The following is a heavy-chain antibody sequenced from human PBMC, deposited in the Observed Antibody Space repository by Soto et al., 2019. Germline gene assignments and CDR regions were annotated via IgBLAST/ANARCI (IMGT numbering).Heavy chain of an antibody. J-gene: IGHJ4*01. Sequence: QVQLVQSGAEVKKPGASVKVSCKASGYTFTSYDINWVRQATGQGLEWMGWMNPNSGNTGYAQKFQGRVTMTRNTSITPPHMGLRILNFKETAVNYCARPPYGNNFDTWGKEPWSPSPQ. D-gene: IGHD4-4*01. CDR2: MNPNSGNT. CDR3: ARPPYGNNFDT. CDR1: GYTFTSYD. V-gene: IGHV1-8*01.